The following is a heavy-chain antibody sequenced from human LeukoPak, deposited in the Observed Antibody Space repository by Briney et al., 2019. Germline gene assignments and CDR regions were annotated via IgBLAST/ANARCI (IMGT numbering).Heavy chain of an antibody. Sequence: GGSLRLACAASGFTFSSYGMHWVRHAPGKGLEWVAVISYDGSNKYCADSVKGRFTISRDNSKNTLYLQMNSLRAEDTAVYYCAKDNPNSSGWYWWGQGTLVTVSS. CDR3: AKDNPNSSGWYW. V-gene: IGHV3-30*18. CDR1: GFTFSSYG. CDR2: ISYDGSNK. D-gene: IGHD6-19*01. J-gene: IGHJ4*02.